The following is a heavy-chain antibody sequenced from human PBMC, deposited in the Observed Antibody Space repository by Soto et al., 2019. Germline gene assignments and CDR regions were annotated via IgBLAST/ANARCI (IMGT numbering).Heavy chain of an antibody. V-gene: IGHV3-30*03. D-gene: IGHD1-7*01. CDR2: ISYDASNE. J-gene: IGHJ3*02. Sequence: QVQLVESGGGVVQPGRSLRLSCVVSGFTFSNYAMNWVRQAPGKGLEWVAGISYDASNEFYIDSVKGRFTISRDGSQNTVSLQRSSLRVADTAVYSCLMGTPNTGGYPPFDIWGHGTKVTVSS. CDR1: GFTFSNYA. CDR3: LMGTPNTGGYPPFDI.